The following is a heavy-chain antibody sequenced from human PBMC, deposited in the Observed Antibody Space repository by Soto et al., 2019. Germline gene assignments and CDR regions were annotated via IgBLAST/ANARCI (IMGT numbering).Heavy chain of an antibody. V-gene: IGHV3-15*01. J-gene: IGHJ4*02. Sequence: GGSLRLSCAASGFTYSDAWMSWVRHPPGKGLEWVGHIKKKTDGGTTDYAAPVKGRFTISRDDSQNTLYLQMSSLQTEDTAVDYCMTQWLDWVQGALDAVSS. CDR2: IKKKTDGGTT. CDR1: GFTYSDAW. D-gene: IGHD6-19*01. CDR3: MTQWLD.